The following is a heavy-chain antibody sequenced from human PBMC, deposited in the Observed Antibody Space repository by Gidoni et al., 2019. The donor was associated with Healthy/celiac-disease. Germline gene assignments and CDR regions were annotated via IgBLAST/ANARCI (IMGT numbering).Heavy chain of an antibody. V-gene: IGHV4-61*02. D-gene: IGHD6-13*01. CDR3: ATAAAGTRPKNNWFDP. J-gene: IGHJ5*02. CDR1: GGSISRGSYY. CDR2: IYTSGST. Sequence: QVQLQESGPGLVKPSQTLSLTCTVSGGSISRGSYYWSWIRQPAGKGLEWIGRIYTSGSTNYNPSLKSRVTISVDTSKNQFSLKLSSVTAADTAVYYCATAAAGTRPKNNWFDPWGQGTLVTVSS.